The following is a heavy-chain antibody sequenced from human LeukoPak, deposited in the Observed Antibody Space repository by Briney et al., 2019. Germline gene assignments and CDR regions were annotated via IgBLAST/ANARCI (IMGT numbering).Heavy chain of an antibody. D-gene: IGHD3-10*01. Sequence: GGSLRLSCAASGFTFSSYWMHWVRQGPGKGLEWVAFIRYDGSNKYYADSVKGRFTISRDNSKNTLYLQMNSLRAEDTAVYYCAKDLRGSGSYNLGAFDIWGQGTMVTVSS. CDR2: IRYDGSNK. J-gene: IGHJ3*02. V-gene: IGHV3-30*02. CDR3: AKDLRGSGSYNLGAFDI. CDR1: GFTFSSYW.